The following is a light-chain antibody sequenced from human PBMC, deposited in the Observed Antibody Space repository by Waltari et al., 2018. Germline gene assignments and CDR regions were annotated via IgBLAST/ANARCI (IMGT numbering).Light chain of an antibody. J-gene: IGKJ1*01. CDR3: QKYVNLPAT. V-gene: IGKV3-20*01. Sequence: EIVLTQSPGTLSLSPGERATLSCRASQRVGKYLVWYQQKPGQAPSLLIYDASTRATGIPDRFSGSGSGTDFSLTISRLEPEDFAVYYCQKYVNLPATFGQGTRVEIK. CDR2: DAS. CDR1: QRVGKY.